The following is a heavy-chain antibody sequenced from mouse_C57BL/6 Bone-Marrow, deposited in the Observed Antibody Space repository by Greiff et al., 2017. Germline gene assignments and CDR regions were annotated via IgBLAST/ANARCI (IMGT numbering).Heavy chain of an antibody. CDR2: INSDGGST. CDR1: EYEFPSPD. Sequence: DVMLVESGGGLVQPGESLKLSCESHEYEFPSPDMSWVRKTPGKRLELVAAINSDGGSTSYPDTMERRVIISRDNAKKTLYLQMSSLRSEDTALYYCARCGVKDAMDYWGQGTAVTVSS. V-gene: IGHV5-2*01. D-gene: IGHD1-3*01. CDR3: ARCGVKDAMDY. J-gene: IGHJ4*01.